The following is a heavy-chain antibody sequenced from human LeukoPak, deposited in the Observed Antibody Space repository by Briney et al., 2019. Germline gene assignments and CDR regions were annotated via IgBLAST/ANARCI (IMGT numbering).Heavy chain of an antibody. J-gene: IGHJ4*02. Sequence: GESREISGKGSGSRFTSYWIGWGRQMPGKGLEGRGSNYPGDSDTRYSPSFQGQVTISADKSISTAYLQWSSLKASDTAMYYCARRHDYGGNLRGGYFDYWGQGTLVTVSS. CDR1: GSRFTSYW. D-gene: IGHD4-23*01. CDR3: ARRHDYGGNLRGGYFDY. V-gene: IGHV5-51*01. CDR2: NYPGDSDT.